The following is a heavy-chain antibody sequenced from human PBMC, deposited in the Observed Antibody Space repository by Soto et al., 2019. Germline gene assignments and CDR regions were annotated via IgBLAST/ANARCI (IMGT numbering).Heavy chain of an antibody. D-gene: IGHD4-17*01. CDR2: ISTSGGKT. J-gene: IGHJ2*01. V-gene: IGHV3-23*01. Sequence: EVQLLESGGGLVQPGGSLRLSCAASGFTFDKYAMNWVRQAPGKGLEWVSTISTSGGKTYYADSVKGQFTISRSNSKNTLYLQLNSLRAEDTAVYYCAKVFYGDSDWYFDLWGRGTLVTVSS. CDR1: GFTFDKYA. CDR3: AKVFYGDSDWYFDL.